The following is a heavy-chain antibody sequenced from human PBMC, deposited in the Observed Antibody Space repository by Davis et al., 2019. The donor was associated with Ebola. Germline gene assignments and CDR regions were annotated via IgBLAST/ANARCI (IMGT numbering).Heavy chain of an antibody. D-gene: IGHD6-13*01. J-gene: IGHJ6*02. V-gene: IGHV3-23*01. CDR2: ISGSGGNT. CDR3: ARSSSSWYYYYGMDV. CDR1: GFTFNSYA. Sequence: GESLKISCAASGFTFNSYAMSWVRQAPGKGLEWVSAISGSGGNTYYANSVTGRFTISRDNSKNTLYLQMNSLRAEDTAVYYCARSSSSWYYYYGMDVWGQGTTVTVSS.